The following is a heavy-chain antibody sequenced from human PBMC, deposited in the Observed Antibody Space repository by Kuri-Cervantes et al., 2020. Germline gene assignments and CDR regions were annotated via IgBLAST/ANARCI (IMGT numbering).Heavy chain of an antibody. D-gene: IGHD6-13*01. CDR1: GGSVSSGSYY. CDR3: AREEGVYNNPWYLAY. J-gene: IGHJ4*02. V-gene: IGHV4-61*01. Sequence: SETLSLTCTVSGGSVSSGSYYWSWIRQPPGKALEWIAHFYNTGSASYNPSLKSRVTISLDTSRNLLSLTPTSVTAADTAVYFCAREEGVYNNPWYLAYWGQGTPVTVSS. CDR2: FYNTGSA.